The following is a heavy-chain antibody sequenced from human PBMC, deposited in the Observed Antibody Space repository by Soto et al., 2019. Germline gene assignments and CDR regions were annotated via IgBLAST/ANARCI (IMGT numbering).Heavy chain of an antibody. V-gene: IGHV3-64*01. Sequence: GGSLRLSCAASGFTFSSYAMHWVRQAPGKGLEYVSAISSNGGSTYYANSVKGRFTISRDNSKNTLYLQMGSLRAEDMAVYYCARTNAGTLEFQHWGQGTLVTVSS. D-gene: IGHD3-10*01. J-gene: IGHJ1*01. CDR2: ISSNGGST. CDR1: GFTFSSYA. CDR3: ARTNAGTLEFQH.